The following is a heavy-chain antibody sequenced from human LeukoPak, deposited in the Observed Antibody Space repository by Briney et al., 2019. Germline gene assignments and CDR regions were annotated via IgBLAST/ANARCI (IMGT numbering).Heavy chain of an antibody. D-gene: IGHD3-3*01. J-gene: IGHJ4*02. CDR1: GFTFSSYG. Sequence: PGGSLRLSCAASGFTFSSYGMHWVRQAPGKGLEWVAVISYDGSSKYYADSVKGRFTISRDNSKNTLYLQMNSLRAEDTAVYYCAKEGQYYDFWSGYYDRLNFDYLGQGTLVTVSS. CDR3: AKEGQYYDFWSGYYDRLNFDY. V-gene: IGHV3-30*18. CDR2: ISYDGSSK.